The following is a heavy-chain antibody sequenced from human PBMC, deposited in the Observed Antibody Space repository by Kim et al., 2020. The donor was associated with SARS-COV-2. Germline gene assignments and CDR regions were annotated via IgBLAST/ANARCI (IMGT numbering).Heavy chain of an antibody. J-gene: IGHJ5*02. CDR3: AREYSSGHAWFDP. D-gene: IGHD6-19*01. V-gene: IGHV2-70*01. Sequence: YSTSLTTRLTISKDTSKNQVVLTMTNMDPVDTATYYCAREYSSGHAWFDPWGQGTLVTVSS.